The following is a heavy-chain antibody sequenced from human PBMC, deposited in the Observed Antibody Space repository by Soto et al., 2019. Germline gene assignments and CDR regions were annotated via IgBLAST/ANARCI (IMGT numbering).Heavy chain of an antibody. CDR2: IHYSGST. CDR3: ARHSYYSNPLRFDP. D-gene: IGHD4-4*01. V-gene: IGHV4-61*08. J-gene: IGHJ5*02. CDR1: GGSISSGGYY. Sequence: SETLSLTCTVSGGSISSGGYYWSWIRQHPGKGLEWIGNIHYSGSTNYNPSLKSRVTISVDTSKNQFSLRLSSVTAAETAVYYCARHSYYSNPLRFDPWGQGTLVTVSS.